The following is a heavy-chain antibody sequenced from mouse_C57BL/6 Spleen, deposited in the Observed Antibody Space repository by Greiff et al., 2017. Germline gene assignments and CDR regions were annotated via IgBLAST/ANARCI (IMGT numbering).Heavy chain of an antibody. D-gene: IGHD1-3*01. CDR1: GYAFSSSW. CDR3: ARSGYFDY. Sequence: VQGVESGPELVKPGASVKISCKASGYAFSSSWMNWVQQRPGQGLEWIGRIYPGDGDTNYNAKFTGKATLTADKSSSTAYMQLSSLTSEDSAVYFCARSGYFDYWGQGTTLTVSS. CDR2: IYPGDGDT. V-gene: IGHV1-82*01. J-gene: IGHJ2*01.